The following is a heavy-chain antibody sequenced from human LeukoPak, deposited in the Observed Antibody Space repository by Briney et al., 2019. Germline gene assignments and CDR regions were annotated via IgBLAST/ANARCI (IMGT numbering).Heavy chain of an antibody. CDR3: ARGSVIAVAGTGYYYYYMDV. CDR2: INPNSGGT. J-gene: IGHJ6*03. Sequence: GASVKVSCKASGYTFTGYYMHWVRQAPGQGLEWMGWINPNSGGTNYAQKFQGRVTMTRDTSISTAYMELSRLRSDDTAVYYCARGSVIAVAGTGYYYYYMDVWGKGTTVTVSS. CDR1: GYTFTGYY. D-gene: IGHD6-19*01. V-gene: IGHV1-2*02.